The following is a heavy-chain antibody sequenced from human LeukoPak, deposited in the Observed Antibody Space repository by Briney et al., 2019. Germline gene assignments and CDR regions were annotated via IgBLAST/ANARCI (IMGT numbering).Heavy chain of an antibody. Sequence: GGSLRLSCAASGFTFSDYYMSWIRQAPGKGLEWVSYISSSSSYTNYADSVKGRFTISRDNAKNSLYLQMNSLKTEDTAVYHCTRGYSGKSVYAFDIWGQGTMVTVSS. V-gene: IGHV3-11*05. J-gene: IGHJ3*02. D-gene: IGHD1-26*01. CDR2: ISSSSSYT. CDR3: TRGYSGKSVYAFDI. CDR1: GFTFSDYY.